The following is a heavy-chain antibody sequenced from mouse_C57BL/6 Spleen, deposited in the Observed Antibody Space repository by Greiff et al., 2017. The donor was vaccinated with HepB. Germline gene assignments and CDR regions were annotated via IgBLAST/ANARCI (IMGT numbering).Heavy chain of an antibody. J-gene: IGHJ3*01. CDR3: ARLEVSAWWFAY. CDR2: IDPSDSYT. D-gene: IGHD6-2*01. CDR1: GYTFTSYW. Sequence: QVQLQQPGAELVMPGASVKLSCKASGYTFTSYWMHWVKQRPGQGLEWIGEIDPSDSYTNYNQKFKGKSTLTVDKSSSTAYMQLSSLTSEDSAVYYCARLEVSAWWFAYWGQGTLVTVSA. V-gene: IGHV1-69*01.